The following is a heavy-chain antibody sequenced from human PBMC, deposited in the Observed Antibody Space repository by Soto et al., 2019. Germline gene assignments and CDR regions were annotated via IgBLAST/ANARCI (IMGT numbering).Heavy chain of an antibody. D-gene: IGHD3-10*01. J-gene: IGHJ4*02. CDR3: AKAPHYYGSGSYPH. CDR1: GFTFSSYG. V-gene: IGHV3-30*18. Sequence: GSLSLSCAASGFTFSSYGMHWVRQAPGKGLEWVAVISYDGSNKYYADSVKGRFTISRDNSKNTLYLQMNSLRAEDTAVYYCAKAPHYYGSGSYPHWGQGTLVTVSS. CDR2: ISYDGSNK.